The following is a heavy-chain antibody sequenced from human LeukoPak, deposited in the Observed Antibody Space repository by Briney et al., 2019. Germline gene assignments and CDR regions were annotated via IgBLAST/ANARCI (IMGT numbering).Heavy chain of an antibody. CDR1: EFTFSNFG. J-gene: IGHJ4*01. D-gene: IGHD2-15*01. CDR2: IWNDGSKK. Sequence: GGSLRLSCAASEFTFSNFGMYWDRQAPGKGLEWVAVIWNDGSKKYYADTVKGRFTISRDNSKNTLDLQMNSLRAEDTAVYYCVSWTAPPYYFDYWGHRVIVTASS. V-gene: IGHV3-33*01. CDR3: VSWTAPPYYFDY.